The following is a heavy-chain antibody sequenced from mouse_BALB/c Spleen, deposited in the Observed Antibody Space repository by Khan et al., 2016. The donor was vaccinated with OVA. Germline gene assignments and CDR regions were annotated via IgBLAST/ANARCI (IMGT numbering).Heavy chain of an antibody. D-gene: IGHD1-1*01. CDR3: ARKLRRGGYWYFDV. V-gene: IGHV3-2*02. CDR1: GYSLTRDYA. CDR2: ISYSGST. Sequence: EVQLQESGPGLVKPSQSLSLTCTVTGYSLTRDYAWNWIRQFPGNKLEWMGCISYSGSTRYNPSLKSRISITRNTSENQFFLQLNSVTTEDTATSYCARKLRRGGYWYFDVWGAGTTVTVSS. J-gene: IGHJ1*01.